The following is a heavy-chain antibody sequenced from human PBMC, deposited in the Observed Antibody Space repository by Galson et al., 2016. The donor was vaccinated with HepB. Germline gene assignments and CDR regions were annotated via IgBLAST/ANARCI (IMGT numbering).Heavy chain of an antibody. CDR3: ARRGYYDSSGSLRY. Sequence: SVKVSCKVSGYTFSDSYIHWVQQAPGQGLEWMGVINTSGGSTTDAQRFQGRVTMTRDTSTSTVYMELSSLRSEDTAVYFCARRGYYDSSGSLRYWGQGTLVIVSS. CDR2: INTSGGST. CDR1: GYTFSDSY. V-gene: IGHV1-46*01. D-gene: IGHD3-22*01. J-gene: IGHJ4*02.